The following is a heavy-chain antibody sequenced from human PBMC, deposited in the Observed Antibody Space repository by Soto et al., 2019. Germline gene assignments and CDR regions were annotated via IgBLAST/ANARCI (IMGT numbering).Heavy chain of an antibody. CDR3: ATGGEVVTAIRFDY. CDR1: GGSFSGYY. CDR2: INHSGST. Sequence: QVQLQQWGAGLLKPSETLSLTCAVYGGSFSGYYWSWLRQPPGKGLECIGEINHSGSTNYNPSLKSRVTISVDTSKNQFSLTLSSATAADTAVYYCATGGEVVTAIRFDYWGQGTLVTVSS. V-gene: IGHV4-34*01. J-gene: IGHJ4*02. D-gene: IGHD2-21*02.